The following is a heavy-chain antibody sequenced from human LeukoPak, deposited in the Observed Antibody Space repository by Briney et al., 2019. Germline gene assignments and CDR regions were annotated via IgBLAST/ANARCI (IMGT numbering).Heavy chain of an antibody. CDR1: GFTFSSYS. V-gene: IGHV3-21*01. CDR3: ARGPQKYEYYSDY. CDR2: ISSSSSYI. Sequence: GGTLRLSCAASGFTFSSYSMNWVRQSPGKGLEWVSSISSSSSYIYYADSVKGRFTISRDNAKNSLYLQMNSLRAEDTAVYYCARGPQKYEYYSDYWGQGTPVTVSS. D-gene: IGHD3-3*01. J-gene: IGHJ4*02.